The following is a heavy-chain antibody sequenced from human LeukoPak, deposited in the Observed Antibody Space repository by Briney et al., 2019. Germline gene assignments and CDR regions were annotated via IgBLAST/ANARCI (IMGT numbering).Heavy chain of an antibody. J-gene: IGHJ4*02. CDR1: GYSVTNYA. CDR3: ARPDDSGWFRFDN. D-gene: IGHD6-13*01. V-gene: IGHV7-4-1*02. Sequence: ASVKVSCKASGYSVTNYAMKWVRQAAGEGLEWMGWINTNTGDPTYAQGFTGGFVFSLDTSVNTAYLQISTLKAEDTAVYYCARPDDSGWFRFDNWGQGTLVTVSS. CDR2: INTNTGDP.